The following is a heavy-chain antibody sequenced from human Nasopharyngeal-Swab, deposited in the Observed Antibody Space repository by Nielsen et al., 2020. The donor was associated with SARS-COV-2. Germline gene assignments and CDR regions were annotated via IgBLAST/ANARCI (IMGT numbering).Heavy chain of an antibody. J-gene: IGHJ4*02. D-gene: IGHD3-16*01. CDR1: GGSFSGYY. CDR3: ARASRMMMVPVIFGYYFDY. CDR2: INHSGST. V-gene: IGHV4-34*01. Sequence: GSLRLSCAMYGGSFSGYYWSWIRQPPGKGLEWIGEINHSGSTDYNPSHKSRVTISLDTSKNQFSLKLRSVTAADTAVYYCARASRMMMVPVIFGYYFDYWGQGTLVTVSS.